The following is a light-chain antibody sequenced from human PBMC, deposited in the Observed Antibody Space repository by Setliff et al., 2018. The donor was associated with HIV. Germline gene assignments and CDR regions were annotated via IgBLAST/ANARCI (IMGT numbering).Light chain of an antibody. J-gene: IGLJ1*01. V-gene: IGLV2-14*03. CDR3: CSYARGSTYV. CDR2: DVS. Sequence: SALTQPASVSGSPGQSITISCTGTSSDIGRYNYVSWYQQYPGKGPTLVIFDVSERPSGLSNRFSGSKSGNTASLIISGLQPDDEADYYCCSYARGSTYVFGSWTKVTVL. CDR1: SSDIGRYNY.